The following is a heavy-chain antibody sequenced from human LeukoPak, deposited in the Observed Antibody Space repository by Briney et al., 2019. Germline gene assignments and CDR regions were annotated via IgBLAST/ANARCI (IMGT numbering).Heavy chain of an antibody. CDR3: ARDMATVTPPDWYYFDY. Sequence: EASVKVSCKASGYXFTSYGISWVRQAPGQGLEWMGWISAYNGNTNYAQKLQGRVTMTTDTSTSTAYMELRSLRSDDTAVYYCARDMATVTPPDWYYFDYWGQGTLVTVSS. D-gene: IGHD4-17*01. CDR2: ISAYNGNT. J-gene: IGHJ4*02. V-gene: IGHV1-18*01. CDR1: GYXFTSYG.